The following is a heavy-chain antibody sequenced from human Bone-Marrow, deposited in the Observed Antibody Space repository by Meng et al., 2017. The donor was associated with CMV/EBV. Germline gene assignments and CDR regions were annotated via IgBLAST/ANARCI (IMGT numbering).Heavy chain of an antibody. J-gene: IGHJ6*02. D-gene: IGHD4-17*01. V-gene: IGHV4-4*02. Sequence: SETLSLTCAVSGGSISSSNWWSWVRQPPGKGLEWIGEIYHSGSTNYNPSLKSRVTISVDKSKNQFSLKLSSVTAADTAVYYCARDLTVTGTILLRYGRRGGMDVWGQGTTVTVSS. CDR2: IYHSGST. CDR3: ARDLTVTGTILLRYGRRGGMDV. CDR1: GGSISSSNW.